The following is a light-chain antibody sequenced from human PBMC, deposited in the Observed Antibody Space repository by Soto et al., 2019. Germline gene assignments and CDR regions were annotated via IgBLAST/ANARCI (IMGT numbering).Light chain of an antibody. CDR3: QHYNSYSRT. CDR2: KAS. V-gene: IGKV1-5*03. J-gene: IGKJ1*01. CDR1: QTISSW. Sequence: DIQMTQSPSTLSGSVGYRVTITCRASQTISSWLAWYQQKPGKAPKLLIYKASTLETGAPSRFAGSGSGTGFTLTSTRLQPDDFATYYCQHYNSYSRTFGQGTKVDIK.